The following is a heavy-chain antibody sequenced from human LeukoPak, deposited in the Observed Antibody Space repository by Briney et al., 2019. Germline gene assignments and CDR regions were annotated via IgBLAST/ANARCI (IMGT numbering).Heavy chain of an antibody. J-gene: IGHJ6*02. CDR1: GFTVTSNY. D-gene: IGHD2-2*02. V-gene: IGHV3-66*01. CDR3: ASGRIPGYYYYGMDV. CDR2: IYSGGST. Sequence: GGSLRLSCAASGFTVTSNYMSGVRQAPGKGLEWVSVIYSGGSTYYADSVKGRFTISRDNSKNTLYLQMNSLRAEDTAVYYCASGRIPGYYYYGMDVGGQGTTVTVSS.